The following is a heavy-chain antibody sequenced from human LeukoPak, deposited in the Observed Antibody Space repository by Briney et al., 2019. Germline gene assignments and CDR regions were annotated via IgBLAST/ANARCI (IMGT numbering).Heavy chain of an antibody. CDR3: ARARTILKPFDY. D-gene: IGHD3-9*01. V-gene: IGHV4-59*01. J-gene: IGHJ4*02. CDR1: SGSISSYY. Sequence: PSETLSLTCTVSSGSISSYYWSWIRQPPGKGLEWIGYIYYSGSTNYNPSLKSRVTISVDTSKNQFSLKLSSVTAADTAVYYCARARTILKPFDYWGQGTLVTVSP. CDR2: IYYSGST.